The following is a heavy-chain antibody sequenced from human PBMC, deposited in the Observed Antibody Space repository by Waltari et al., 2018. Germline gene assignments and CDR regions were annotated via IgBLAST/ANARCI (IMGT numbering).Heavy chain of an antibody. D-gene: IGHD6-19*01. CDR3: ARAPQWLVQLVNWFDP. CDR1: GFTLSSYA. Sequence: QVQLVESGGGVVQPGRSLRLSCAASGFTLSSYAMHWVRQAPGKGLEWVAVISYDGSNKYYADSVKGRFTISRDNSKNTLYLQMNSLRAEDTAVYYCARAPQWLVQLVNWFDPWGQGTLVTVSS. V-gene: IGHV3-30-3*01. J-gene: IGHJ5*02. CDR2: ISYDGSNK.